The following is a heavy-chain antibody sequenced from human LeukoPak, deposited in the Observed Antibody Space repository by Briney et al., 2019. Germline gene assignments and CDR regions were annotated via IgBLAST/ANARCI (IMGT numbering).Heavy chain of an antibody. Sequence: ASVKVSCKASGGTFSSYAISWVRQAPGQGLEWMGGIIPIFGTANYAQKFQGRVTITTDESTSTAYMELSSLRSEDTAVYYCARGLDERYYYDSSGYGDAFDIWGQGTMVTVSP. V-gene: IGHV1-69*05. J-gene: IGHJ3*02. D-gene: IGHD3-22*01. CDR2: IIPIFGTA. CDR1: GGTFSSYA. CDR3: ARGLDERYYYDSSGYGDAFDI.